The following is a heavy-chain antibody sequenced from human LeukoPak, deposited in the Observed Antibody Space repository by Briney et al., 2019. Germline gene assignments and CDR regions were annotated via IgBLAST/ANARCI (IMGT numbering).Heavy chain of an antibody. CDR1: GGSISSSSYY. CDR2: IYYSGST. CDR3: ARGQYGSGSYYFDY. V-gene: IGHV4-39*07. Sequence: SETLSLTCTVSGGSISSSSYYWGWIRQPPGKGLEWIGSIYYSGSTYYNPSLKSRVTISVDTSKNQFSLKLSSVTAADTAVYYCARGQYGSGSYYFDYWGQGTLVTVSS. D-gene: IGHD3-10*01. J-gene: IGHJ4*02.